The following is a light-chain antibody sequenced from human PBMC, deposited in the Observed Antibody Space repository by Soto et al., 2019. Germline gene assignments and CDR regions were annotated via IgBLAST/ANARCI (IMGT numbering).Light chain of an antibody. J-gene: IGKJ1*01. CDR1: QSISSW. V-gene: IGKV1-5*03. CDR3: QQYNVYSPT. CDR2: MAS. Sequence: DIQMTQSPSTLSASVGDRVTITCRASQSISSWLAWYQQKPGKAPNLLIYMASTLESGVPSRFSGSGSGTEFTLTITSLKPDDFATYYCQQYNVYSPTFGQGTKVEI.